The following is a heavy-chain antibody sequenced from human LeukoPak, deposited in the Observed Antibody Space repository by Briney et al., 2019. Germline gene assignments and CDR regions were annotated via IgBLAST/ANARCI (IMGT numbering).Heavy chain of an antibody. V-gene: IGHV3-30*02. CDR3: ASWARGYNGKTAFDF. CDR1: GFILRNYG. J-gene: IGHJ3*01. Sequence: PGGSLRLSCAASGFILRNYGMEWVRQAPGKGLEWGAFISQDGSLNYYADSVKGRFTTSRDNSENTLYLQMNSLRPEDTAVYYCASWARGYNGKTAFDFWGQGTVVTVSS. CDR2: ISQDGSLN. D-gene: IGHD1-26*01.